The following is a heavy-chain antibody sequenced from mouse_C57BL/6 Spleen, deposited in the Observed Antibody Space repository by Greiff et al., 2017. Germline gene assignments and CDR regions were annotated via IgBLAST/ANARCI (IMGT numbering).Heavy chain of an antibody. CDR3: ARSSSNFNWYFDV. CDR1: GYTFTSYG. J-gene: IGHJ1*03. Sequence: VQLQQSGAELARPGASVKLSCKASGYTFTSYGISWVKQRTGQGLEWIGESYPRSGNTYYNEKFKGKATLTADKSSSTAYMELRSLTSEDSAVYFCARSSSNFNWYFDVWGTGTTVTVSS. CDR2: SYPRSGNT. V-gene: IGHV1-81*01.